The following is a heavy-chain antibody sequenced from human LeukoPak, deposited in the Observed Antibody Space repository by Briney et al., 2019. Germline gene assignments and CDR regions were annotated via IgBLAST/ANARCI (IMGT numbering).Heavy chain of an antibody. J-gene: IGHJ4*02. V-gene: IGHV3-53*01. CDR3: ASRPRDAAALDY. Sequence: GGSLRLSCVASGFTVSGVYMSWVRQAPGQGLDWVSVIYSDDSTYYADSVKGRFTISRDNSKNTLNLQMNSLRAEDTAVYYCASRPRDAAALDYWGQGSLVAVSS. D-gene: IGHD6-13*01. CDR2: IYSDDST. CDR1: GFTVSGVY.